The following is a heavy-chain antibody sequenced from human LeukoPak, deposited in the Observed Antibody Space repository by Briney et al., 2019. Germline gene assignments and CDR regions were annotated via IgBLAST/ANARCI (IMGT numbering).Heavy chain of an antibody. CDR2: INPNSGGT. Sequence: ASVKVSCKASGYTFTGYYMHWVRQAPGQGLEWMGGINPNSGGTNYAQKLQGRVTMTRDTSISTAYMELSRPRSDDTAVYYCARDIAAQGYYYYYMDVWGKGTTVTVSS. CDR3: ARDIAAQGYYYYYMDV. V-gene: IGHV1-2*02. J-gene: IGHJ6*03. D-gene: IGHD6-13*01. CDR1: GYTFTGYY.